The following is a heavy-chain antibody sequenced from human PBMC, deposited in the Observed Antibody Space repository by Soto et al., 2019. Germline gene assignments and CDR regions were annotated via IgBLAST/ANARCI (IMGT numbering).Heavy chain of an antibody. Sequence: QVQLVQSGAEVRKPGSSLRVSCKSSGATFSTTGISWVRQAPGQGLEWMGGIIPLFGTPKYARKFQGRVSITADESTNTVYMELNSLRPDDAAVYYCASAAHVICGGDPCYRLDSSFDSWGQGSLVIVSS. D-gene: IGHD2-21*02. J-gene: IGHJ5*01. CDR3: ASAAHVICGGDPCYRLDSSFDS. V-gene: IGHV1-69*01. CDR1: GATFSTTG. CDR2: IIPLFGTP.